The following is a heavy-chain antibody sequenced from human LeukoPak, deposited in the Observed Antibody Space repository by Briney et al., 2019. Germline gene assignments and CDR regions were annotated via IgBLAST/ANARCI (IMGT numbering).Heavy chain of an antibody. CDR2: IYYSGST. J-gene: IGHJ6*03. V-gene: IGHV4-59*01. Sequence: PSETLSLTCTVSGGSISSYYWSWIRQPPGKGLEWIGYIYYSGSTNYNPSLKSRVTISVDTSKNQFSLKLSSVTAADTAVYYCARDRFRSGDYDTPGYYYMDVWGKGTTVTISS. CDR3: ARDRFRSGDYDTPGYYYMDV. D-gene: IGHD3-9*01. CDR1: GGSISSYY.